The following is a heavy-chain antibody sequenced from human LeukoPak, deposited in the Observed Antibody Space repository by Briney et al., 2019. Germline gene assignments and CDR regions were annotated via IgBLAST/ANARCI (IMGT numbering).Heavy chain of an antibody. V-gene: IGHV4-61*02. CDR2: IYTSGST. CDR3: ARLSEYSYGYVGL. Sequence: SQTLSLTCTVSGGSISSGSYYWSWIRQPAGKGLEWIGRIYTSGSTNYNPSLKSRVTISVDTSKNQFSLKLSSVTAADTAVYYCARLSEYSYGYVGLWGQGTLVTVSS. D-gene: IGHD5-18*01. J-gene: IGHJ4*02. CDR1: GGSISSGSYY.